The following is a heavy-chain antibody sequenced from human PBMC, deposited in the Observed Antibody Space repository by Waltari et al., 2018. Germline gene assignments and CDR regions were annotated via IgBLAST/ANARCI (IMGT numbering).Heavy chain of an antibody. CDR1: GYTFTDVY. CDR2: VSPSSGDT. V-gene: IGHV1-2*02. Sequence: QVQLVQSGAEVKKPGASVKVSCEASGYTFTDVYMHWLRQAPGQGPEWMGWVSPSSGDTRYAQKFQGRVTMTRDTSISTAYMDLRWLRSDDTAVYYCATNRWDYGNVFDYWGQGTLVTVSS. J-gene: IGHJ4*02. CDR3: ATNRWDYGNVFDY. D-gene: IGHD4-17*01.